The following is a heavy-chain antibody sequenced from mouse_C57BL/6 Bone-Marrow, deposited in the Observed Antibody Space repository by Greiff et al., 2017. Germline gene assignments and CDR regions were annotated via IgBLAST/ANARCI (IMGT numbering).Heavy chain of an antibody. Sequence: VQLQQSGPEPVKPGASVKISCKASGYTFTDYYMNWVKQSHGKSLEWIGDINPNNGGTSYNQKFKGKATLTVDKSSSTAYMELRSLTSEDSAVYYCARMRKAYWGQGTLVTVSA. CDR2: INPNNGGT. CDR1: GYTFTDYY. CDR3: ARMRKAY. V-gene: IGHV1-26*01. J-gene: IGHJ3*01.